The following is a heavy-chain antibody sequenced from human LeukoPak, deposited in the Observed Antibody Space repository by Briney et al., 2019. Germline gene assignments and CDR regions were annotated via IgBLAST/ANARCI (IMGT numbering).Heavy chain of an antibody. V-gene: IGHV1-2*02. J-gene: IGHJ4*02. CDR1: GYTFNDYF. D-gene: IGHD6-6*01. CDR2: INPNSGVT. CDR3: AALDSSSSGDF. Sequence: RASVKVPCKGSGYTFNDYFMHWVRQAPGQGLEWMGWINPNSGVTNYPPKFQGRVTMTRDTSISTAYMELSSLTSDDTAVYYCAALDSSSSGDFWGQGTLVTVSS.